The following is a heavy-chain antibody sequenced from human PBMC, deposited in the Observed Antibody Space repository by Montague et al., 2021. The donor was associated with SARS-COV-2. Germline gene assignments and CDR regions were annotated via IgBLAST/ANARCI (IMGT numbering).Heavy chain of an antibody. J-gene: IGHJ4*02. V-gene: IGHV4-34*01. Sequence: SETLSLTCAVYGGSFSDYFWTWIRQPPGKGLEWIREINHRGTSNYNPSFKSRVSISVDTSKNQFSLYLGSVTAADTAVYYCARGRQHFNMIVVVMTGGEYYFDYWGQGTLVTVSS. D-gene: IGHD3-22*01. CDR2: INHRGTS. CDR3: ARGRQHFNMIVVVMTGGEYYFDY. CDR1: GGSFSDYF.